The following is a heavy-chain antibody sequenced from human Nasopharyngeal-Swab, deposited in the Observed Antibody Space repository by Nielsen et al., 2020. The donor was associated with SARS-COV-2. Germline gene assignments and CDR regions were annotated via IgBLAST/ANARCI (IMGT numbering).Heavy chain of an antibody. CDR3: ARAVEMATIWAFERNTYFDY. V-gene: IGHV4-39*07. Sequence: SETLSLTCTVSGGSISSGGYYWSWTRQPPGKGLEWIGEIYHSGSTNYNPSLKSRVIISVDTSKNQFSLKLSSVTAADTAVYYCARAVEMATIWAFERNTYFDYWGQGTLVTVSS. J-gene: IGHJ4*02. D-gene: IGHD5-24*01. CDR2: IYHSGST. CDR1: GGSISSGGYY.